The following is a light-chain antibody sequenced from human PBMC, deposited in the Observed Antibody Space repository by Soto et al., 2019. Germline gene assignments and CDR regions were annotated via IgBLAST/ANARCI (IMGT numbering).Light chain of an antibody. V-gene: IGKV1-8*01. CDR3: QQYYSYPWT. CDR1: QGISSY. Sequence: QMTQSPASVSSSIREKGPNTFRATQGISSYLAWYQQKPGKAPKLLIYTASTLQSGVPSRLSGSGSGTDFTLTISCLQSEDFATYYCQQYYSYPWTFGQGTKVDIK. J-gene: IGKJ1*01. CDR2: TAS.